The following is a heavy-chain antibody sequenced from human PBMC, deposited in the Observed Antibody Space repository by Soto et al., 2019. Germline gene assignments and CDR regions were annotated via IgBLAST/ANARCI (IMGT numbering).Heavy chain of an antibody. V-gene: IGHV3-23*01. CDR3: AKGHYYDSSGYYSHFDY. Sequence: EVQLLESGGGLVQPGGSLRLSCAASGFTFSSYAMSWVRQAPGKGLEWVSAISGSGGSTYYADSVKGRFTISRDNSKNTLYLQMNSLRAEDTAVYYCAKGHYYDSSGYYSHFDYWGQGTLVTVSS. CDR2: ISGSGGST. D-gene: IGHD3-22*01. CDR1: GFTFSSYA. J-gene: IGHJ4*02.